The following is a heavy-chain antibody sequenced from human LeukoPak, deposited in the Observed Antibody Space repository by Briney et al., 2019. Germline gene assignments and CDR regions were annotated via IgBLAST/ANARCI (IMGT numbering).Heavy chain of an antibody. CDR2: IYYSGST. V-gene: IGHV4-39*01. CDR3: AAPPEYYYDSSGYAN. Sequence: SETLSLTCTVSGGSISSSSYYWGWIRQPPGKGLEWIGSIYYSGSTYYNPSLKSRVTISVDTSKNQFSLKLSSVTAADTAMYYCAAPPEYYYDSSGYANWGQGTLVTVSS. D-gene: IGHD3-22*01. J-gene: IGHJ4*02. CDR1: GGSISSSSYY.